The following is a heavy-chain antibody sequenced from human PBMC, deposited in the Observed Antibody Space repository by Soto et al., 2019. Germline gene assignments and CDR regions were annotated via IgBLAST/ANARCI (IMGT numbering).Heavy chain of an antibody. V-gene: IGHV3-21*01. Sequence: PGGSLRLSCDASGFTFSSYAMHWVRQAPGKGLEWVSSISSSSSYIYYADSVKGRFTISRDNAKNSLYLQMNSLRAEDTAVYYCARDGQGGYYPNYHFYGMDVWGQGTTVTVSS. CDR2: ISSSSSYI. CDR3: ARDGQGGYYPNYHFYGMDV. J-gene: IGHJ6*02. CDR1: GFTFSSYA. D-gene: IGHD3-3*01.